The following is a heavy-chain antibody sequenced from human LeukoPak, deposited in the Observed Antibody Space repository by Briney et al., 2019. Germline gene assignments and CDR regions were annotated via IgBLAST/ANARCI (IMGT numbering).Heavy chain of an antibody. Sequence: SETLSLTCTVSGGSISSYYWSWIRRPPGKGLEWIGYIYYSGSTNYNPSLKSRVTISVDTSKNQFSLKLSSVTAADTAVYYCARGLLGWFDPWGQGTLVTVSS. CDR2: IYYSGST. CDR1: GGSISSYY. J-gene: IGHJ5*02. CDR3: ARGLLGWFDP. V-gene: IGHV4-59*01. D-gene: IGHD3-22*01.